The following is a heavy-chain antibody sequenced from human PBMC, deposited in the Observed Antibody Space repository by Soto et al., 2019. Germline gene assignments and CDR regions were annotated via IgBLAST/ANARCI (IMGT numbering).Heavy chain of an antibody. CDR3: ARGGGYSYGFSFDI. CDR2: ISSSGSTI. J-gene: IGHJ3*02. V-gene: IGHV3-48*03. D-gene: IGHD5-18*01. CDR1: GFTFSSYE. Sequence: GGSLRLSCAASGFTFSSYEMNWVRQAPGKGLEWVSYISSSGSTIYYADSVKGRFTISRDNAKNSLYLQMNSLRAEGAAVYYCARGGGYSYGFSFDIWGQGTMVTVSS.